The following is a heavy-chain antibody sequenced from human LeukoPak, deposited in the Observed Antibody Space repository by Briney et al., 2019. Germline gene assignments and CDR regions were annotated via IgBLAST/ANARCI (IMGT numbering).Heavy chain of an antibody. CDR1: GFTFSSYA. CDR2: ISGSGGST. D-gene: IGHD6-13*01. V-gene: IGHV3-23*01. CDR3: AKGIAAAEYFDY. Sequence: PGGSLRLSCAASGFTFSSYAMSWVRQAPGKGLEWVSAISGSGGSTYYADSVKGRFTISGDNSKNTLYLQMNSLRAEDTAVYYCAKGIAAAEYFDYWGQGTLVTVSS. J-gene: IGHJ4*02.